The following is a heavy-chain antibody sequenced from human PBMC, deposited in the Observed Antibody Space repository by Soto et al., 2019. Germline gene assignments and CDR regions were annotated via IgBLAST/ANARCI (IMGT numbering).Heavy chain of an antibody. J-gene: IGHJ5*02. V-gene: IGHV5-10-1*01. CDR1: GYSFTSYW. D-gene: IGHD3-10*01. Sequence: GESLKISCKGSGYSFTSYWISWVRQMPGKGLEWMGRIDHSDSYTNYSPSFQGHVTISADKSISTAYLQWSSLKASDTAMYYCARQPTGSYFHWFDPCGQGTLVTVSS. CDR2: IDHSDSYT. CDR3: ARQPTGSYFHWFDP.